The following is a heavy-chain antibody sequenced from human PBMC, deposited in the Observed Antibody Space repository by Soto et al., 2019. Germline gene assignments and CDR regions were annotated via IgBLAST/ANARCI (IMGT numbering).Heavy chain of an antibody. J-gene: IGHJ4*02. CDR1: GYSFASYW. CDR2: IYPGDSDT. CDR3: ARQVEDGYSFAYHY. V-gene: IGHV5-51*01. Sequence: GESLKIFCKGSGYSFASYWIGWVRQMPGKGLEWMGIIYPGDSDTRYSPSFQGQVTISADKSISTAYLHWSSLKASDSAMYYCARQVEDGYSFAYHYWGQGTQVTVSS. D-gene: IGHD5-18*01.